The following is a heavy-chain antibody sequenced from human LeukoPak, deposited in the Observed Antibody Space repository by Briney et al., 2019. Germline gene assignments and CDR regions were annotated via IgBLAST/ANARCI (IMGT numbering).Heavy chain of an antibody. CDR1: GFIFSNYY. V-gene: IGHV3-21*01. Sequence: PGGSLRLSCAASGFIFSNYYLNWVRQAPGEGLEWVSCIHGSASYNYYADSVKGRFTISRDSAKSSLYLQMNSLRPEDTAVYYCTCDLDRSNGLWGQGTMVTVSS. CDR2: IHGSASYN. D-gene: IGHD2-8*01. CDR3: TCDLDRSNGL. J-gene: IGHJ3*01.